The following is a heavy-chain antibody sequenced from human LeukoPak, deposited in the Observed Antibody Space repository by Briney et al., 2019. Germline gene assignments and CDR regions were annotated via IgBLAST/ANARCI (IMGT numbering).Heavy chain of an antibody. Sequence: GASVKVSFKASEYTFSIYDINWVRQAPGQGLEWMGWMNPKSGNTGYAQKFQGRLTMTRNTTIATAYMELSSLTSEDTAVYYCARDGSSWFLRDQYYYGLDVWGQGTMVTVSS. D-gene: IGHD6-13*01. V-gene: IGHV1-8*01. CDR2: MNPKSGNT. J-gene: IGHJ6*02. CDR1: EYTFSIYD. CDR3: ARDGSSWFLRDQYYYGLDV.